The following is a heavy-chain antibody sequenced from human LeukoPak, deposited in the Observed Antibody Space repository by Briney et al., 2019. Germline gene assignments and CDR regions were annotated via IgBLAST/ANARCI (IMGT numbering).Heavy chain of an antibody. J-gene: IGHJ3*02. CDR3: ARAPHDSSGTPGAFDI. CDR1: GGSFSGYY. Sequence: PSETLSLTCAVYGGSFSGYYWSWIRQPPGKGLEWIGEINHSGSTNYNPSLKSRVTISVDTSKSQFSLKLSSVTAADTAVYYCARAPHDSSGTPGAFDIWGQGTMVTVSP. D-gene: IGHD3-22*01. V-gene: IGHV4-34*01. CDR2: INHSGST.